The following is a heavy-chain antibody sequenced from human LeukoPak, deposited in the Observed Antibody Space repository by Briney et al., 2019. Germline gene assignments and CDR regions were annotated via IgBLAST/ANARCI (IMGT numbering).Heavy chain of an antibody. V-gene: IGHV4-38-2*01. CDR1: GYSISSGYY. J-gene: IGHJ5*02. CDR2: IYHSGST. CDR3: ARVRFTVRKENWFDP. D-gene: IGHD4-11*01. Sequence: SETLSLTCAVSGYSISSGYYWGWIRQPPGKGLEWIGSIYHSGSTYYNPSLKSRVTISVDTSKNQFSLKLSSVTAADTAVYYCARVRFTVRKENWFDPWGQGTLVTVSS.